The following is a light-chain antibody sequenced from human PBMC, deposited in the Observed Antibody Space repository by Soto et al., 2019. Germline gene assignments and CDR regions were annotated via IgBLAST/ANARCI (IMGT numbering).Light chain of an antibody. CDR1: QSVLYSSNNKNY. V-gene: IGKV4-1*01. CDR2: WAS. Sequence: DIVMTQSPDPLAVSLGERATINCKSSQSVLYSSNNKNYLAWYQQKPGQPPKLLIYWASTRESGVPDRFSGSGSGADFTLTISNLQSEDFAVYYCQQYTNWPPITFGQGTRLEI. J-gene: IGKJ5*01. CDR3: QQYTNWPPIT.